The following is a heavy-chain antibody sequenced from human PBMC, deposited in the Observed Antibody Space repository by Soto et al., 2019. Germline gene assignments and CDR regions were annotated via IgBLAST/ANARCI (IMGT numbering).Heavy chain of an antibody. CDR2: ISAYNGNT. D-gene: IGHD3-22*01. J-gene: IGHJ6*02. V-gene: IGHV1-18*01. Sequence: ASVMVSCKASGYTFTSYGISWVRQAPGQGLEWMGWISAYNGNTNYAQKLQGRVTMTTDTSTSTAYMELRSLRSDDTAVYYCARDLHYDSSGYYYGMDVWGQGTTVTVSS. CDR3: ARDLHYDSSGYYYGMDV. CDR1: GYTFTSYG.